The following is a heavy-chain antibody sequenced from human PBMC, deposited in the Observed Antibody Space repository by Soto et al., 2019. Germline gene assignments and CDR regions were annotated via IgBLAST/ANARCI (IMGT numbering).Heavy chain of an antibody. CDR2: INAANGHT. V-gene: IGHV1-3*01. Sequence: VQVVQSGAEVKRPGASVKVSCKASGYTFTHYAIHWVRQAPGQRPELMGWINAANGHTKYSQTFQGRVTLTRDTSATTAYMELSSLSSEDTAVYYCATQDFESGRSHLDYWGQGTLVTVSS. CDR3: ATQDFESGRSHLDY. CDR1: GYTFTHYA. D-gene: IGHD3-10*01. J-gene: IGHJ4*02.